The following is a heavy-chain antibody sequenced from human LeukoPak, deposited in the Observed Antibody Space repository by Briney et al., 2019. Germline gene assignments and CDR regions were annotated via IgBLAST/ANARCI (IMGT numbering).Heavy chain of an antibody. D-gene: IGHD3-3*01. J-gene: IGHJ6*02. CDR1: GGTFSSYA. Sequence: SVKVSCKASGGTFSSYAISWVRRAPGQGLEWMGGIIPIFGTANYAQKFQGRVTITADESTSTAYMELSSLRSEDTAVYYCARGPPPYYDFWSGYSPTKYYYYGMDVWGQGTTVTVSS. V-gene: IGHV1-69*13. CDR2: IIPIFGTA. CDR3: ARGPPPYYDFWSGYSPTKYYYYGMDV.